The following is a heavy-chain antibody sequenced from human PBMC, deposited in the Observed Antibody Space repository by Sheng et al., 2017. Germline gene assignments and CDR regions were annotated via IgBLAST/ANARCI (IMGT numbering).Heavy chain of an antibody. CDR1: GGSFSGYY. CDR3: ARNDRSTRGLSY. D-gene: IGHD1-1*01. J-gene: IGHJ4*02. CDR2: INHGGST. Sequence: QVQLQQWGAGLLKPSETLSLTCAVYGGSFSGYYWSWIRQPPGKGLEWIGEINHGGSTNYNPSLKSRVTISVDTSKNQFSLKLSSVTAADTAVYYCARNDRSTRGLSYWGQGTLVTSPQ. V-gene: IGHV4-34*01.